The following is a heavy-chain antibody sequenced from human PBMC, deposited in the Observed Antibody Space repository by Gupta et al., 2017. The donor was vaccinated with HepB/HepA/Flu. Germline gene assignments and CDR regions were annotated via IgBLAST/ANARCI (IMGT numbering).Heavy chain of an antibody. D-gene: IGHD2-15*01. CDR2: INSRGGST. CDR1: GYIFTDYY. J-gene: IGHJ3*01. Sequence: QVQLVQSGAEVKKPGASVKISCKASGYIFTDYYLHWVRQAPGQGLEWVGIINSRGGSTINAQQFQGRVTRNRDTATSTAYLQRGSLRAEDTAIYYWARDPGGIVVARSDTFDLWGQGTGCTVSS. CDR3: ARDPGGIVVARSDTFDL. V-gene: IGHV1-46*01.